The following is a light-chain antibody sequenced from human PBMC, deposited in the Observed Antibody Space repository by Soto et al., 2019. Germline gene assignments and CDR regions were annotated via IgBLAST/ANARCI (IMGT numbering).Light chain of an antibody. Sequence: ETVMTQSPATLSVSPGERATLSCRASQSVYSNLAWYQQKPGQAPRLLIYGASTRATGLPARFSGSGSGTEFTLTISSLRSEDFAVYYCQQYQNWPLTFGGGTKVEIK. V-gene: IGKV3-15*01. J-gene: IGKJ4*01. CDR2: GAS. CDR3: QQYQNWPLT. CDR1: QSVYSN.